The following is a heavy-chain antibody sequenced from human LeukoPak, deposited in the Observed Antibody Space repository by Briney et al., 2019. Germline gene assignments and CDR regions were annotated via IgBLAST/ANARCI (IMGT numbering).Heavy chain of an antibody. J-gene: IGHJ4*02. CDR1: GGSISRYY. CDR2: IYYSGST. CDR3: AREGKISGSDDY. V-gene: IGHV4-59*01. Sequence: SETLSLTXTVSGGSISRYYWSWIRQPPGKGVEWIGDIYYSGSTNYNPSLKSRVTISVDTSKNQFSLKLNSVTAADTAVYYCAREGKISGSDDYWGQGTLVTVSS. D-gene: IGHD1-26*01.